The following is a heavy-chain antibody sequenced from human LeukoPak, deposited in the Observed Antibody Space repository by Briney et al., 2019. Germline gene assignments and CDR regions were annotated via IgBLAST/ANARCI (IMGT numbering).Heavy chain of an antibody. CDR2: INHSGST. Sequence: PSETLSLTCTVSGGSISSYYWSWIRQPPGKGLEWIGEINHSGSTNYNPSLKSRVTISVDTSKNQFSLKLSSVTAADTAVYYCARGKYSSSWRPAHYYYYYMDVWGKGTTVTVSS. J-gene: IGHJ6*03. V-gene: IGHV4-34*01. CDR3: ARGKYSSSWRPAHYYYYYMDV. D-gene: IGHD6-13*01. CDR1: GGSISSYY.